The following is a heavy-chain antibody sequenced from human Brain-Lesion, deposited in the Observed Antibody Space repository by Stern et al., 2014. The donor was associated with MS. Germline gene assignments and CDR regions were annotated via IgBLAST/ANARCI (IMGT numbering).Heavy chain of an antibody. J-gene: IGHJ4*02. CDR2: MYHSGIT. D-gene: IGHD1-26*01. CDR3: ASNRGSGSFFDS. CDR1: GGSISSGNW. V-gene: IGHV4-4*02. Sequence: QLQLQESGPGLVKPSGTLSLTCAVSGGSISSGNWWSWVRQSPGQRLEWIGEMYHSGITNYNPSLESRVSISIDKSKNQFSLKVYSLTAADTAVYYCASNRGSGSFFDSWGQGSLVTVSS.